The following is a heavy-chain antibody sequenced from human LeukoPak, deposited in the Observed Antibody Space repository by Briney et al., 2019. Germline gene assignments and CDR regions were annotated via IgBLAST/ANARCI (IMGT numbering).Heavy chain of an antibody. V-gene: IGHV3-74*01. CDR1: GFTFSSYW. CDR3: ARSPRRRGYDFWSGYYFDY. J-gene: IGHJ4*02. D-gene: IGHD3-3*01. Sequence: GGSLRLSCAASGFTFSSYWMHWVRQAPGKGLVWVSRINSDGSSTSYADSVKGRFTISRDNAKNTLYLQMNSLRAEDTAVYYCARSPRRRGYDFWSGYYFDYWGQGTLVTVSS. CDR2: INSDGSST.